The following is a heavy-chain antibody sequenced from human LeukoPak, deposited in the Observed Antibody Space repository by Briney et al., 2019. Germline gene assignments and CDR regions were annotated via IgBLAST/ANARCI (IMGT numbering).Heavy chain of an antibody. CDR2: MNPNSGNT. V-gene: IGHV1-8*01. D-gene: IGHD3-10*01. J-gene: IGHJ4*02. CDR3: ARGSRSGDY. CDR1: GYTFTNYD. Sequence: ASVKVSCKTSGYTFTNYDINWVRQATGQGLEWMGWMNPNSGNTGYAQKFQGRVTMTRNISTSTAYIELNSLRSEDTAVYYCARGSRSGDYWGQGTQVTVSS.